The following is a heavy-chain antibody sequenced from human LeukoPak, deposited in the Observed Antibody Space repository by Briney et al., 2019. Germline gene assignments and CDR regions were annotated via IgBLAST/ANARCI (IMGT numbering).Heavy chain of an antibody. CDR2: INTSGYT. CDR3: ARDHSGYFPAFDY. CDR1: GGSITSGNYY. D-gene: IGHD3-22*01. V-gene: IGHV4-61*02. Sequence: SETLSLTCTVSGGSITSGNYYWNWIRQPAGKGLEWIGRINTSGYTNYNPSLKSRVTISVDTSKNQFSLRLSSVTAADTAVHYCARDHSGYFPAFDYWGQGALVIVSS. J-gene: IGHJ4*02.